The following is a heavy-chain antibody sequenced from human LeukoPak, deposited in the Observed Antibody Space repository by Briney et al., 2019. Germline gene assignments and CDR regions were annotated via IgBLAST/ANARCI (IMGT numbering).Heavy chain of an antibody. CDR2: IRSNAYRGTT. CDR1: GFTPGDHA. D-gene: IGHD5-24*01. Sequence: GGSLRLSCAASGFTPGDHAMTWVRQAPGKGLEWVALIRSNAYRGTTEYAPSVKGRFSISRDDSKSVVYLQMNGLKSEDTAVYYCSRGPIQLWMHNGMDVWGQGTTVTVSS. CDR3: SRGPIQLWMHNGMDV. V-gene: IGHV3-49*04. J-gene: IGHJ6*02.